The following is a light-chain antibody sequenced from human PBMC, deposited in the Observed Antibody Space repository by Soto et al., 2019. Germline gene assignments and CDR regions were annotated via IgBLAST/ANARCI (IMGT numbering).Light chain of an antibody. CDR1: SSDVGGYNY. CDR3: TSYTSSTSVV. CDR2: EVT. J-gene: IGLJ2*01. V-gene: IGLV2-14*01. Sequence: QSVLTQPASVSGSPGQSITISCTGTSSDVGGYNYVSWYKQHPGKAPKLIIYEVTNRPSGVSNRFSGSKSGNTASLTISGLQPEDEADYYCTSYTSSTSVVFGGGTKLTVL.